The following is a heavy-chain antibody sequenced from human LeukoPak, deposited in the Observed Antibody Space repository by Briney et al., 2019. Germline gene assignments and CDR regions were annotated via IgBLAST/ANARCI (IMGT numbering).Heavy chain of an antibody. V-gene: IGHV3-48*03. J-gene: IGHJ4*02. CDR1: GFTFSSYE. Sequence: PGGSLRLSCAASGFTFSSYEMNWVRQAPGKGLEWVSYISGSGSTIYYADSVKGRFTISRDNAKNSLYLQMNSLRAEDTAVYYCARDFHIFDYWGQGTLVTVSS. D-gene: IGHD2/OR15-2a*01. CDR3: ARDFHIFDY. CDR2: ISGSGSTI.